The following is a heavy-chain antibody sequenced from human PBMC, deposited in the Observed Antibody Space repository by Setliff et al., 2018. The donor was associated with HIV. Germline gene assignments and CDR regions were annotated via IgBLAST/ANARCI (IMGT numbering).Heavy chain of an antibody. Sequence: GASVKVSCKASGYTLTTYAMHWVRQAPGQRLEWMGWINAVNDNTKYSQKFQGRVTITRDTSASTAYMELSSLRAEDTSVYYCARGDAIVNGSVYDMDVWGQGTPVTVSS. D-gene: IGHD3-22*01. V-gene: IGHV1-3*01. J-gene: IGHJ6*02. CDR2: INAVNDNT. CDR1: GYTLTTYA. CDR3: ARGDAIVNGSVYDMDV.